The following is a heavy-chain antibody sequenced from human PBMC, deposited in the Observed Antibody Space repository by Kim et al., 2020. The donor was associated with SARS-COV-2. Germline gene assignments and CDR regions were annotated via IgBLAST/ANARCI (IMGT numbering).Heavy chain of an antibody. CDR1: GGSISSSNW. CDR2: IYHSGST. J-gene: IGHJ6*02. D-gene: IGHD3-10*01. Sequence: SETLSLTCAVSGGSISSSNWWSWVRQPPGKGLEWIGEIYHSGSTNYNPSLKSRVTISVDKSKNQFSLKLSSVTAADTAVYYCARKGFGELSRYYYYYGMDVWGQGTTVTVSS. V-gene: IGHV4-4*02. CDR3: ARKGFGELSRYYYYYGMDV.